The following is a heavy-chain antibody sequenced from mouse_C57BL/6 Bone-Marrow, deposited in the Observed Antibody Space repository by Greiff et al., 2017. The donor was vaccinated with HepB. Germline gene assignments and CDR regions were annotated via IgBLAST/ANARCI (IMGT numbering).Heavy chain of an antibody. D-gene: IGHD1-1*01. V-gene: IGHV1-62-2*01. CDR3: ARHEEATTVVSLYAMDY. CDR1: GYTFTEYT. CDR2: FYPGSGSI. Sequence: LQESGAELVKPGASVKLSCKASGYTFTEYTIHWVKQRSGQGLEWIGWFYPGSGSIKYNEKFKDKATLTADKSSSTVYMELSRLTSEDSAVYFCARHEEATTVVSLYAMDYWGQGTSVTVSS. J-gene: IGHJ4*01.